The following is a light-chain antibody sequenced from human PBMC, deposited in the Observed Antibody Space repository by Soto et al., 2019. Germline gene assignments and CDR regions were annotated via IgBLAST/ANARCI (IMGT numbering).Light chain of an antibody. CDR2: RAS. V-gene: IGKV3-15*01. CDR1: QSVSSN. Sequence: EIVMTQSPATLSVSPVERATLSCRASQSVSSNLAWYQQKPGQAPRLLIYRASTRATGIPDRFSGSGSGTEFTLTISSLQSEDFAVYYCQQYNNWPPTYTFGQGTKLEIK. CDR3: QQYNNWPPTYT. J-gene: IGKJ2*01.